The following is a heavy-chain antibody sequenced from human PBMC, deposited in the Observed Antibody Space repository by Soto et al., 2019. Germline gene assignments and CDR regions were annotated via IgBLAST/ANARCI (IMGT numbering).Heavy chain of an antibody. CDR3: AREGWGIYYDILTGYPDAFDI. CDR2: ISSSGSTI. CDR1: GFTFSDYY. J-gene: IGHJ3*02. D-gene: IGHD3-9*01. V-gene: IGHV3-11*01. Sequence: GGSLRLSCAASGFTFSDYYMSWIRQAPGKGLEWVSYISSSGSTIYYADSVKGRFTISRDNAKNSLYLQMNSLRAEDTAVYYCAREGWGIYYDILTGYPDAFDIWGQGTTVTVSS.